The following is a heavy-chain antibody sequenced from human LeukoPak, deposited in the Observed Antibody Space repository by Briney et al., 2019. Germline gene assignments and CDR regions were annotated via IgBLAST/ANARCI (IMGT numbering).Heavy chain of an antibody. J-gene: IGHJ4*02. D-gene: IGHD6-13*01. CDR3: AVGLNGVAAAGPHYFDY. CDR1: GGSISSYY. Sequence: PSETLSLTCTVSGGSISSYYWSWIRQSPGKGLEWIGYIYYSGSTNYNPSLKSRVTISVDTSKNQFSLKLSSVTAADTAVYYCAVGLNGVAAAGPHYFDYWGQGTLVTVSS. V-gene: IGHV4-59*01. CDR2: IYYSGST.